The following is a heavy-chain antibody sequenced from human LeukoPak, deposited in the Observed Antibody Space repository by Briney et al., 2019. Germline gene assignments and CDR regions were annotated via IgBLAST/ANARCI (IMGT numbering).Heavy chain of an antibody. Sequence: RGASVKVSCKASGYTFTSYGISWVRQAPGQGLEWMGWISAYNGNTNYAQKLQGRVTMTTDTSTSTAYMELRSLRSEDTAVYYCARDRFGNYDFWSGPTGYYMDVWGKGTTVTVSS. CDR3: ARDRFGNYDFWSGPTGYYMDV. CDR2: ISAYNGNT. CDR1: GYTFTSYG. V-gene: IGHV1-18*01. J-gene: IGHJ6*03. D-gene: IGHD3-3*01.